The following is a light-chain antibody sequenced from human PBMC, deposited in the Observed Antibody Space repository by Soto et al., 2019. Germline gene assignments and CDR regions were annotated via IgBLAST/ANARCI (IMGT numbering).Light chain of an antibody. Sequence: DIHMTQSPSTLSASVGDRVTITCRASQGISRWLAWYQQKPGRAPKLLIYEASILESGVPSRFSGSGSGTEFTLTISSLQPSDFATYYCQQSNSKSWTFGQGTRVEIK. CDR1: QGISRW. CDR2: EAS. CDR3: QQSNSKSWT. V-gene: IGKV1-5*01. J-gene: IGKJ1*01.